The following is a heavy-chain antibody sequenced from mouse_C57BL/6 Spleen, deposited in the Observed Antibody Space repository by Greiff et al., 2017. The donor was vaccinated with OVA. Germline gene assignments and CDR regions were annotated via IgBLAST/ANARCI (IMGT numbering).Heavy chain of an antibody. CDR3: ARQDV. CDR1: GFTFSDYY. V-gene: IGHV5-12*01. CDR2: ISNGGGST. Sequence: EVHLVESGGGLVQPGGSLKLSCAASGFTFSDYYMYWVRQTPEKRLEWVAYISNGGGSTYYPDTVKGRFTISRDNAKNTLYLQMSRLKSEDTAMYYCARQDVWGTGTTVTVSS. J-gene: IGHJ1*03.